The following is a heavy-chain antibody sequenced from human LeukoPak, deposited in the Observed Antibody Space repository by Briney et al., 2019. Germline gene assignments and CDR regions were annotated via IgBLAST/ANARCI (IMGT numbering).Heavy chain of an antibody. Sequence: GASLKISCKGSGSIFTSYWIGWVRQMPGKGLEWMGIIYPGDSDTRYSPSFQGQVTISADKSISTAYLQWSSLKASDTAMYYCARRFTVTDPFDYWGQGTLVTVSS. J-gene: IGHJ4*02. D-gene: IGHD4-11*01. CDR1: GSIFTSYW. CDR3: ARRFTVTDPFDY. CDR2: IYPGDSDT. V-gene: IGHV5-51*01.